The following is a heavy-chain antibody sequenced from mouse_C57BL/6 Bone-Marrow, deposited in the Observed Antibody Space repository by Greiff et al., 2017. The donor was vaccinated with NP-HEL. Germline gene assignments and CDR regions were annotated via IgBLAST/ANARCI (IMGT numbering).Heavy chain of an antibody. J-gene: IGHJ2*01. D-gene: IGHD1-1*01. V-gene: IGHV14-2*01. CDR3: ARTTVVRYYFDY. CDR1: GFNIKDYY. Sequence: VHVKQSGAELVKPGASVKLSCTASGFNIKDYYMHWVKQRTEQGLEWIGRIDPEDGETKYAPKFQGKATITADTSSNTAYLQLSSLTSEDTAVYYCARTTVVRYYFDYWGQGTTLTVSS. CDR2: IDPEDGET.